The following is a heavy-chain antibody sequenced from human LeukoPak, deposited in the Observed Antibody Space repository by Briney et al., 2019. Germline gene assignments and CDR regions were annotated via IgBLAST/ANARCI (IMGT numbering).Heavy chain of an antibody. J-gene: IGHJ3*02. CDR2: IYHSGST. CDR3: ARDLSFHVLLWFGGAFDI. D-gene: IGHD3-10*01. CDR1: GYSISSGYY. V-gene: IGHV4-38-2*02. Sequence: SETLSLTCTVSGYSISSGYYWGWIRQPPGKGLEWIGSIYHSGSTYYNPSLKSRVTISVDTSKNQFSLKLSSVTAADTAVYYCARDLSFHVLLWFGGAFDIWGQGTMVTVSS.